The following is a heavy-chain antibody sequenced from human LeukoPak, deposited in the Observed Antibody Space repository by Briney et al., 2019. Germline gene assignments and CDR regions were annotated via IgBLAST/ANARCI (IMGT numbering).Heavy chain of an antibody. CDR1: GYTFTSYA. J-gene: IGHJ5*02. CDR2: INAGNGNT. D-gene: IGHD1-7*01. V-gene: IGHV1-3*01. Sequence: ASVKVSCKASGYTFTSYAMHWVRQAPGQRLEWMGWINAGNGNTKYSQKFQGRVTITRDTSASTAYMELSSLRSEDTAVYYCARYWNYQGWFDPWGQGTLVTVSS. CDR3: ARYWNYQGWFDP.